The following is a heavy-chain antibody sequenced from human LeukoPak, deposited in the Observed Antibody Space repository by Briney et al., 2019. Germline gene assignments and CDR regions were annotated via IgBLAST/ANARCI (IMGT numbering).Heavy chain of an antibody. CDR1: GGSISSYY. Sequence: SETLSLTCTVSGGSISSYYWSWIRQPPGKGLEWIGYIYYSGGTNYNPSLKSRVTISVDTSKNQFSLKLSSVTAADTAVYYCARHAELLYYYDSSGYYDYWGQGTLVTVSS. CDR3: ARHAELLYYYDSSGYYDY. V-gene: IGHV4-59*08. J-gene: IGHJ4*02. D-gene: IGHD3-22*01. CDR2: IYYSGGT.